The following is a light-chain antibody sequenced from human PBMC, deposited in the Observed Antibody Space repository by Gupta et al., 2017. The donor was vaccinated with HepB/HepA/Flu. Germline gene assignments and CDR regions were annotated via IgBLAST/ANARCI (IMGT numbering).Light chain of an antibody. Sequence: QSVLTQPPSASGTPGQRVTISCSGSSSNIGSNAINWYQQLPGTAPKLLIYSDHQRPSGVPDRFSGSKSGTSASLAVSGLQSDDEADYYCSAWDDSLNGPVFGGGTKLTVL. CDR1: SSNIGSNA. CDR2: SDH. CDR3: SAWDDSLNGPV. V-gene: IGLV1-44*01. J-gene: IGLJ3*02.